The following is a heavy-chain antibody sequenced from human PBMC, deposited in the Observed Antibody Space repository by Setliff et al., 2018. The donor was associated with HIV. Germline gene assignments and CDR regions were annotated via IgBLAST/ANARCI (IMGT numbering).Heavy chain of an antibody. CDR2: IYTTGST. V-gene: IGHV4-59*11. CDR3: ARPHSGRGGGAYFDP. D-gene: IGHD6-19*01. J-gene: IGHJ5*02. CDR1: GSSISGHF. Sequence: PSETLSLTCTVSGSSISGHFWTWIRQPPGKGLEWIGYIYTTGSTNYNPSLTSRVTISVDTSKNKFSLKMRSVTAADTAVYYCARPHSGRGGGAYFDPWGQGILVTVSS.